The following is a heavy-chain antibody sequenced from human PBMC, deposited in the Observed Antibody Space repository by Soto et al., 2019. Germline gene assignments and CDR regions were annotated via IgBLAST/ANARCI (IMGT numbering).Heavy chain of an antibody. V-gene: IGHV3-64*01. CDR2: ISSNGIGT. D-gene: IGHD6-6*01. CDR3: ARRARADYYYMDV. CDR1: GFTFSSDA. Sequence: EVQLVESGGGLAQPRGSLRLSCAASGFTFSSDAMDWVRQATGKGLEYVSGISSNGIGTYYASSVKGRFTISRDNSRDTVYLQMDSLRPEDMAVYYCARRARADYYYMDVWGKGTTVTVS. J-gene: IGHJ6*03.